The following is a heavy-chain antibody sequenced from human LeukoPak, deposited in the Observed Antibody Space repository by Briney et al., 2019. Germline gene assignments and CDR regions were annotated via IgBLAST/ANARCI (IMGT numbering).Heavy chain of an antibody. Sequence: ASVKVSCKASGYTFTSYAMHWVRQAPGQRLEWMGWINAGNGNTKYSQEFQGRVTMTEDTSTDTAYMELSSLRSEDTAVYYCATSRGGHYDILTGYYLSWFDPWGQGTLVTVSS. CDR3: ATSRGGHYDILTGYYLSWFDP. CDR1: GYTFTSYA. CDR2: INAGNGNT. D-gene: IGHD3-9*01. J-gene: IGHJ5*02. V-gene: IGHV1-3*03.